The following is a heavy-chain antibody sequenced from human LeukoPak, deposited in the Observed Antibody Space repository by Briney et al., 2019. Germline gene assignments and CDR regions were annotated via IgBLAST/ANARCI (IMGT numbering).Heavy chain of an antibody. CDR1: GGSISSYY. D-gene: IGHD2-2*01. Sequence: PSETLSLTCTVSGGSISSYYWSWIRQPPGKGLEWIGYIYYSGSTNYNPSLKSRVTISVDTSKNQFSLKLSSVTAADTAVYYCARDLGYCSSTSCRNWFDPWGQGTLVTVSS. CDR3: ARDLGYCSSTSCRNWFDP. V-gene: IGHV4-59*12. J-gene: IGHJ5*02. CDR2: IYYSGST.